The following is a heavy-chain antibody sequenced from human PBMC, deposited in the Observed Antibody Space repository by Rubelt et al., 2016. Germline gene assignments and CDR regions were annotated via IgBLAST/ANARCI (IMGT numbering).Heavy chain of an antibody. J-gene: IGHJ4*02. D-gene: IGHD5-24*01. CDR2: ISAYNGNT. CDR1: GYTFTSYG. Sequence: QVQLVQSGAEVKKPGASVKVSCKASGYTFTSYGISWVRQAPGQGLEWMGWISAYNGNTNYAQNLQGRVTITADKSTSTAYMGLSSLISEDTAVYYCARDHRDGYNQEYYFDYWGQGTLVTVSS. V-gene: IGHV1-18*01. CDR3: ARDHRDGYNQEYYFDY.